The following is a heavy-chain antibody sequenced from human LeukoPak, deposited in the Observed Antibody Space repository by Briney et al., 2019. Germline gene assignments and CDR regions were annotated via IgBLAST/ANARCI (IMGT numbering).Heavy chain of an antibody. V-gene: IGHV3-23*01. CDR2: ISGSGGST. D-gene: IGHD2-8*01. CDR1: GFTFSSYA. Sequence: GGSLRLSCAASGFTFSSYAMSWVRQAPGKGLEWVSAISGSGGSTYYADSVKGRFTISRDNSKNTLYLQMNSLRAEDTAVYYCAKATPYCTNGVCYTWFSIDYWGQGTLVTVSS. J-gene: IGHJ4*02. CDR3: AKATPYCTNGVCYTWFSIDY.